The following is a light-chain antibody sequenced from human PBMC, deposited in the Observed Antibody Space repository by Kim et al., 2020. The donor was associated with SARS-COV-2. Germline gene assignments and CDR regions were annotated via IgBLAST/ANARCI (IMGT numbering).Light chain of an antibody. CDR1: QGIRND. J-gene: IGKJ2*01. Sequence: IQMTQSPSSLSASVGDRVTITCRASQGIRNDLDWYQQKPGKAPKRLIYDAASLQRGVPSRFSGSGSVTEFTLTISSLQPEDFATYYCLQYNDYPWTFGQGTKLEI. V-gene: IGKV1-17*01. CDR3: LQYNDYPWT. CDR2: DAA.